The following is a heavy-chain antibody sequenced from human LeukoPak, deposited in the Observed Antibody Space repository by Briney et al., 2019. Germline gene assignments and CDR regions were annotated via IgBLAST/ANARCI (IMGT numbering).Heavy chain of an antibody. D-gene: IGHD2-2*02. CDR1: GFTFSSYA. CDR2: ISGSGGST. CDR3: AKDIVVVPAAITHFQH. Sequence: PGGSLRLSCAASGFTFSSYAMSWVRQAPGKGLEWVSAISGSGGSTYYADSVKGRFTISRDNSKNTLYLQMNSLRAEDTAVYYCAKDIVVVPAAITHFQHWGQGTLVTVSS. V-gene: IGHV3-23*01. J-gene: IGHJ1*01.